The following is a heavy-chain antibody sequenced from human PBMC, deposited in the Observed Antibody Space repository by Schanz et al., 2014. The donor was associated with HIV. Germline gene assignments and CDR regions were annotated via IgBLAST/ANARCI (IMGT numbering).Heavy chain of an antibody. D-gene: IGHD2-15*01. Sequence: QVQLVQSGAEVKKPGASVKVSCKASGYTFTSYDINWVRQATGQGLEWMGWINPNSGGTNFAQKFQGRVTITADESTSTAYMELSSLRSEDTAVYYCARVNKDIGGYYFDYWGQGTLVTVSS. V-gene: IGHV1-8*01. CDR2: INPNSGGT. J-gene: IGHJ4*02. CDR3: ARVNKDIGGYYFDY. CDR1: GYTFTSYD.